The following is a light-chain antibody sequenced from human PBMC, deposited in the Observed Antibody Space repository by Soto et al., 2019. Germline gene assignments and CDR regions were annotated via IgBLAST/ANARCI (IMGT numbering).Light chain of an antibody. CDR2: GAS. CDR1: QSVSSSN. Sequence: EIVLTQSPGTLSLSPGERATLSCRASQSVSSSNLAWYQQKPGQAPRLLIYGASSRATGIPDRFSGSGSGTDFTLTISRLEPEDSAVYYCQQYGSSPETFGQGTKLEIK. CDR3: QQYGSSPET. J-gene: IGKJ2*01. V-gene: IGKV3-20*01.